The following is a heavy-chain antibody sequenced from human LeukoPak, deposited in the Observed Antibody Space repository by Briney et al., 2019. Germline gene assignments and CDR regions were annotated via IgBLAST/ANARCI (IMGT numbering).Heavy chain of an antibody. CDR3: ARVPSDGDHYDY. V-gene: IGHV1-2*02. CDR1: GYTFTGYY. J-gene: IGHJ4*02. Sequence: ASVKVSCKASGYTFTGYYIHWVRQAPGQGLEWMGWINPNRGGTNYAQKCQGRVTMTRDTSINTVYMELSRLRSDDTAVYYCARVPSDGDHYDYWGQGTLVTVSS. D-gene: IGHD4-17*01. CDR2: INPNRGGT.